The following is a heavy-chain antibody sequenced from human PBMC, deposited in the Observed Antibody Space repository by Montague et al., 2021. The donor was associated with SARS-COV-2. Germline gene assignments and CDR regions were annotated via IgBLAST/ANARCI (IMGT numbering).Heavy chain of an antibody. J-gene: IGHJ4*02. CDR2: SYSIGSA. CDR3: ARRIDYCSSSNCYGPVDY. V-gene: IGHV4-39*01. D-gene: IGHD2-2*01. CDR1: GGSFISSSFY. Sequence: SETLSLTCIVSGGSFISSSFYWCWIRQSPVRGLEWIGSSYSIGSAYYNPSLKSRATVSVDTSKNQFSLRLSSVTVADTAVYYCARRIDYCSSSNCYGPVDYWGQGTLVTVSS.